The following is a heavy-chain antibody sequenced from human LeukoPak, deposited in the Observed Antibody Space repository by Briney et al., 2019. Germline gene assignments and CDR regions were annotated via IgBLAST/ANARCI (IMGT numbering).Heavy chain of an antibody. CDR1: GFIFSSYA. CDR2: ISSSSSYI. Sequence: GGSLRLSCAASGFIFSSYAMSWVRQAPGKGLEWVSSISSSSSYIYYADSVKGRFTISRDNAKNSLYLQMNSLRAEDTAVYYCARGNDYGDYVHYFDYWGQGTLVTVSS. D-gene: IGHD4-17*01. J-gene: IGHJ4*02. V-gene: IGHV3-21*01. CDR3: ARGNDYGDYVHYFDY.